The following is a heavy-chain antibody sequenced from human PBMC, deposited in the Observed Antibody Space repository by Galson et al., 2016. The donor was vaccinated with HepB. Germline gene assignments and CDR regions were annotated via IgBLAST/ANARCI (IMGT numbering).Heavy chain of an antibody. D-gene: IGHD1-7*01. Sequence: SLRLSCAASGFIFSSYDMYWVRQAPSKGLEWVAVISFDGSNTYYADSVKGRFTISRDNSNNTLYLQMNSLRAEDTAVYYCAKDHHWNYVHSYYGIDLWGQGTTVTVSS. CDR2: ISFDGSNT. CDR3: AKDHHWNYVHSYYGIDL. CDR1: GFIFSSYD. V-gene: IGHV3-30*18. J-gene: IGHJ6*02.